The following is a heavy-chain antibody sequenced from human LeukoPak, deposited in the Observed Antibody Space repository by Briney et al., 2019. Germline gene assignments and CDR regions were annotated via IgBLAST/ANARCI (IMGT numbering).Heavy chain of an antibody. J-gene: IGHJ4*02. Sequence: ASETLSLTCTVSGGSISSYYWSWIRQPPGKGLEWIGYIYYSGSTNYNPSLKSRVTISVDTSKNQFSLKLSSVTAADTAVYYCARRPYYYGSSGYYSDYWGQGTLVTVSS. V-gene: IGHV4-59*01. CDR2: IYYSGST. CDR1: GGSISSYY. D-gene: IGHD3-22*01. CDR3: ARRPYYYGSSGYYSDY.